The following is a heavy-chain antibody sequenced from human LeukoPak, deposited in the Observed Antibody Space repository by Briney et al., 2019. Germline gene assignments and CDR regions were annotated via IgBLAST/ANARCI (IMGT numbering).Heavy chain of an antibody. CDR3: ARIQQLTHAFDI. V-gene: IGHV3-74*01. Sequence: GGSLRLSCAASGFTFSSYWMHWVRQAPGKGLVWVSRINSDGSSTSYADSVKGRFTISRDNAKNTLYLQMNSLRAEDTAVYYCARIQQLTHAFDIWGQGTMVTVSS. J-gene: IGHJ3*02. CDR1: GFTFSSYW. CDR2: INSDGSST. D-gene: IGHD2-2*01.